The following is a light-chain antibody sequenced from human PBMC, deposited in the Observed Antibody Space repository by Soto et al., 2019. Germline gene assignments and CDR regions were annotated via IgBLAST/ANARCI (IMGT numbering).Light chain of an antibody. Sequence: QSVLTQPLSASASPGQRVTISCSGGSSNIGSNYVYWYQQFPGTAPKLLISRDNQRPSGVPDRFSGSKSGTSASLAVSGLRSEDEADYYCATWDDSLSGGVFGGGTQLTVL. CDR2: RDN. J-gene: IGLJ3*02. V-gene: IGLV1-47*01. CDR1: SSNIGSNY. CDR3: ATWDDSLSGGV.